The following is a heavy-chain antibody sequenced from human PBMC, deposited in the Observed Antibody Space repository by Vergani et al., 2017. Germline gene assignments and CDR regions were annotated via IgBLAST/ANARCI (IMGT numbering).Heavy chain of an antibody. V-gene: IGHV4-59*01. D-gene: IGHD6-6*01. CDR2: SYYSGST. Sequence: QVQLQESGPGLVKPSETLSLTCTVPGGSISTYYWSWIRQPPGKGLEWIGYSYYSGSTNYNPSLKSRVTISIDTSKHQFSLMLSSVTAADTAVYYWARATFASSCLVGRXFDLWGRGTLVTVSS. CDR1: GGSISTYY. CDR3: ARATFASSCLVGRXFDL. J-gene: IGHJ2*01.